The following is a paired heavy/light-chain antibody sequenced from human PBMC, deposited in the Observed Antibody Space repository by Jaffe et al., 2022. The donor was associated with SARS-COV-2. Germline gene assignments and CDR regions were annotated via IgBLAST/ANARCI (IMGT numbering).Light chain of an antibody. CDR3: QQYYSNPLT. V-gene: IGKV4-1*01. J-gene: IGKJ4*01. CDR1: HSVLYSTNNKNY. CDR2: WAS. Sequence: DIVMTQSPDSLAVSLGERATINCKSSHSVLYSTNNKNYLAWYQQKPGQPPKLLIYWASTRESGVPERFSGSGSGTDFTLTISSLQAEDVALYYCQQYYSNPLTFGGGTKVEIK.
Heavy chain of an antibody. V-gene: IGHV3-23*01. CDR3: AKVAVAGTNLLRPYYFDY. D-gene: IGHD6-19*01. CDR2: ISGSGSST. CDR1: GFTFDYYA. J-gene: IGHJ4*02. Sequence: EVQLLESGGGLVQPGGSLRLSCAASGFTFDYYAMSWVRQAPGKGLEWVSAISGSGSSTFYADSVKGRFTISRDNSKSTLYLQMNSLRAEDTAVYYCAKVAVAGTNLLRPYYFDYWGRGTLVTVSS.